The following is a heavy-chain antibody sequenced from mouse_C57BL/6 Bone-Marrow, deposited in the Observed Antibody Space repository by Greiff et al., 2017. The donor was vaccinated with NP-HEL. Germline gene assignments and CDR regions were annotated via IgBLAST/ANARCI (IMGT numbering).Heavy chain of an antibody. D-gene: IGHD2-3*01. J-gene: IGHJ3*01. V-gene: IGHV1-69*01. Sequence: QVQLQQPGAELVMPGASVKLSCKASGYTFTSYWMHWVKQRPGQGLEWIGEIDPSDSYTNYNQKFKGKSTLTVDKSSSTAYMQLSSLTSEDSAVYYCAPYDGYAWFAYWGQGTLVTVSA. CDR2: IDPSDSYT. CDR1: GYTFTSYW. CDR3: APYDGYAWFAY.